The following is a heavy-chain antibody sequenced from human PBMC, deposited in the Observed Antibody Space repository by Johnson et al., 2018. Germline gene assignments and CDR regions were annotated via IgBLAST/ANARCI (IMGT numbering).Heavy chain of an antibody. D-gene: IGHD3-9*01. CDR2: ISWNSGSI. V-gene: IGHV3-9*01. CDR3: ARDSTGYYPEYFQH. CDR1: GFTFDDYA. Sequence: EVQLLESGGGLVQPGRSLRLSCAASGFTFDDYAMHWVRQAPGKGLEWVSGISWNSGSIGYADSVKGRFTISRDNAKNSLYLQMNSLRAEDTAVYYCARDSTGYYPEYFQHWGQGTLVTVSS. J-gene: IGHJ1*01.